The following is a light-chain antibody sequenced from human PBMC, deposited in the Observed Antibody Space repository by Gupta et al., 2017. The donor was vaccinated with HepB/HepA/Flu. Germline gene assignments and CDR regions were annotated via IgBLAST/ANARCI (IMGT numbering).Light chain of an antibody. CDR1: SSNIGNNY. J-gene: IGLJ3*02. Sequence: QSVLTQPPSASAAPGQKVTISRSGSSSNIGNNYVSWYQQLPGTAPKLLLYENNKRPSGIPDRFSGSKSGTSATLGITGLQTGDEADYYCGTWDSSLSAGVFGGGTKLTVL. V-gene: IGLV1-51*02. CDR2: ENN. CDR3: GTWDSSLSAGV.